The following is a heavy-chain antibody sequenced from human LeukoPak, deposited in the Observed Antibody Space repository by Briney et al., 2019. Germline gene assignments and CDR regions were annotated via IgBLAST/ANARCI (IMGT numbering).Heavy chain of an antibody. V-gene: IGHV3-74*01. CDR1: GFTFSSYW. CDR2: INSDGSST. CDR3: ARAQAAVAVDY. J-gene: IGHJ4*02. D-gene: IGHD6-19*01. Sequence: GGSLRLSCAASGFTFSSYWMHWVRHAPGKGLVWVSRINSDGSSTSYADSVKGRFTISRDNAKNTLYLQMNSLRAEDTAVYYSARAQAAVAVDYWGQGTLVTVSS.